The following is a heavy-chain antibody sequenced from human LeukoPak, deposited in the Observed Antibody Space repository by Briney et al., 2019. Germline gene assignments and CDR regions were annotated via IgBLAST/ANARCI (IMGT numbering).Heavy chain of an antibody. CDR1: GGSISSYY. V-gene: IGHV4-59*01. J-gene: IGHJ4*02. D-gene: IGHD6-13*01. CDR3: ARKAAAGNYPFDY. Sequence: PSETLSLTCTVSGGSISSYYWSWIRQPPGKGLVWIGYIYYSGSTNYNPSLKSRVTISVDTSKNQFSLKLSSVTAADTAVYYCARKAAAGNYPFDYWGQGTLVTVSS. CDR2: IYYSGST.